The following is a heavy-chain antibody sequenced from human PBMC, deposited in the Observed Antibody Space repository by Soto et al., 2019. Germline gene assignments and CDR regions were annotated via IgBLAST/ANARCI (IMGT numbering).Heavy chain of an antibody. V-gene: IGHV4-30-4*01. D-gene: IGHD2-21*02. CDR3: VRTAREGAVAPHWFDR. CDR2: VYYTGST. Sequence: SETLSLTCTVSGASIRSTDYYWSWIRQAPGKGLEWIGYVYYTGSTYYNPSLMSRLTISVDTSKNQFSLKLTSVTAAETAVYYCVRTAREGAVAPHWFDRWGQGTRVTSPQ. CDR1: GASIRSTDYY. J-gene: IGHJ5*02.